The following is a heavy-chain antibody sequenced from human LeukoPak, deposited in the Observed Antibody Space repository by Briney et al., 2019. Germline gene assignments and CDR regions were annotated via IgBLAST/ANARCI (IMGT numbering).Heavy chain of an antibody. V-gene: IGHV3-21*01. Sequence: GGSLRLSCAASGFTFSSYSMNWVRQAPGKGLEWVSSISSSSSYIYYADSVKGRFTISRDNAKNSLYLQMNSLRAEDTAVYYCARRHYDSSGYSLAPPYPDYWGQGTLVTVSS. CDR3: ARRHYDSSGYSLAPPYPDY. CDR2: ISSSSSYI. J-gene: IGHJ4*02. CDR1: GFTFSSYS. D-gene: IGHD3-22*01.